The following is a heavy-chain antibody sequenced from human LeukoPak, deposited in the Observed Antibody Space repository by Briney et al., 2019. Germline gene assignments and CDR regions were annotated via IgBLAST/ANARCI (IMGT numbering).Heavy chain of an antibody. CDR1: GYTFTGYY. CDR2: INPNSGGT. V-gene: IGHV1-2*02. D-gene: IGHD3-22*01. Sequence: ASVKVSCKASGYTFTGYYMHWVRQAPGQGLEWIGWINPNSGGTNYAQKFQGRVTMTRDTSISTAYMELSRLRSDDTAVYYCARGWSYYDSSGYWYYWGQGTLVTVSS. CDR3: ARGWSYYDSSGYWYY. J-gene: IGHJ4*02.